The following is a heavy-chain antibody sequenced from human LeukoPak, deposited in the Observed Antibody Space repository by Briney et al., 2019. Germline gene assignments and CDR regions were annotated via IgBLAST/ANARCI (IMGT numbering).Heavy chain of an antibody. J-gene: IGHJ4*02. CDR3: ARHGYDYVWGSYRPSPLFDY. CDR1: GGSISSYY. D-gene: IGHD3-16*02. CDR2: IYYSGST. V-gene: IGHV4-59*08. Sequence: SETLSLTCTVSGGSISSYYWSWIRQPPGKGLEWIGYIYYSGSTNYNPSLKSRVTISVDTSKDQFSLKLSSVTAADTAVYYCARHGYDYVWGSYRPSPLFDYWGQGTLVTVSS.